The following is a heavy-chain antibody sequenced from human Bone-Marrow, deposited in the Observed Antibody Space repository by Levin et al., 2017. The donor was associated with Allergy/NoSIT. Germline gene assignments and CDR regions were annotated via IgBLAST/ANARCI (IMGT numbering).Heavy chain of an antibody. CDR3: ARGMAARRGTYYYNGMDV. D-gene: IGHD6-6*01. V-gene: IGHV2-70*01. J-gene: IGHJ6*02. Sequence: SLTTRGMCVSWIRQSPGKALEWLALIDWDDDTYYSTSLKTRLTISKDTSKSEVVLRLSNMDPVDTGIYFCARGMAARRGTYYYNGMDVWGQGTTVTVS. CDR2: IDWDDDT. CDR1: SLTTRGMC.